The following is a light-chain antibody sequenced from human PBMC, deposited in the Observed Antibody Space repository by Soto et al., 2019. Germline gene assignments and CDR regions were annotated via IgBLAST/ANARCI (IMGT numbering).Light chain of an antibody. V-gene: IGLV2-11*01. CDR2: EVS. CDR3: CSYAGRYTWV. Sequence: QSVLTQPRSVSGSLGQSVTISCAGTRRVVGGYNYVSWYQQPPGTAPKLVIYEVSKRPSGVPDRFSGSKSGNTASLTISGLQAEDEGDYYCCSYAGRYTWVFGTGTKVTVL. CDR1: RRVVGGYNY. J-gene: IGLJ1*01.